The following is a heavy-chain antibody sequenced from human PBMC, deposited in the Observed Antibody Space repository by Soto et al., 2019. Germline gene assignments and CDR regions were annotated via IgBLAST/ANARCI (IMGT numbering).Heavy chain of an antibody. Sequence: GASVKVSCKGSGYTFTSYGITWVRQAPGQGLEWMGWISAHNGNTNYAQKLQGRVTVTRDTSTSTAYMELRSLRSDDTAVYYCAMDSLQQWPHWGQGTLVTVSS. CDR1: GYTFTSYG. D-gene: IGHD6-19*01. V-gene: IGHV1-18*01. J-gene: IGHJ4*02. CDR3: AMDSLQQWPH. CDR2: ISAHNGNT.